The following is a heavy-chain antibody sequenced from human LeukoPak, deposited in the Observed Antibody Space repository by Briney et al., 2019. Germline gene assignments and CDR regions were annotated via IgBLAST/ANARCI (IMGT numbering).Heavy chain of an antibody. V-gene: IGHV4-39*01. D-gene: IGHD3-22*01. Sequence: PSETLSLTCTASGGSISSSSYYWGWIRQPPGKGLEWIGSIYYSGSTYYNPSLKSRVTISVDTSKNQFSLKLSSVTAADTAVYYCARPTTSYDSSGYYYTWFDPWGQGTLVTVSP. CDR1: GGSISSSSYY. CDR3: ARPTTSYDSSGYYYTWFDP. CDR2: IYYSGST. J-gene: IGHJ5*02.